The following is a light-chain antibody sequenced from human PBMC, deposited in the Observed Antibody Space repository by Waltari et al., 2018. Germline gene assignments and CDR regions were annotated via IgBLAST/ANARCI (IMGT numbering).Light chain of an antibody. CDR2: EVS. V-gene: IGLV2-8*01. J-gene: IGLJ1*01. CDR1: RSDVGGYNY. CDR3: SSYAGSNDYV. Sequence: QSALTQPPSASGSPGQSVTIPCTGTRSDVGGYNYVSWDQQHPGKAPKLMIYEVSKRPSGVPDRFSGSKSGNTASLTVSGLQAEDEADYYCSSYAGSNDYVFGTGTKVTVL.